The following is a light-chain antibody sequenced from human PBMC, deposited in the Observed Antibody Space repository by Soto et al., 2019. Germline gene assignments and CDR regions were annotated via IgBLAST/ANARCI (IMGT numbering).Light chain of an antibody. CDR3: QQYNSDLGS. V-gene: IGKV1-5*01. CDR1: QSISTW. CDR2: DAS. J-gene: IGKJ2*01. Sequence: DIQMTQSPSTLSASVGDRVTITCRASQSISTWLAWYQQKPGKAPKLLIYDASTLESGVSSRFSGSGSGTEFTLTISSLQADDFAIYYCQQYNSDLGSFGQGTRLEVK.